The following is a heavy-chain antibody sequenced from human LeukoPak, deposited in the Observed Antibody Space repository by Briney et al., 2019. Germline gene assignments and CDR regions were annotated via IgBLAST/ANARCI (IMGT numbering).Heavy chain of an antibody. CDR1: GGSFSGYY. V-gene: IGHV4-34*01. CDR2: INHSGST. J-gene: IGHJ4*02. CDR3: ARSSRITIFGVVHKEFDY. D-gene: IGHD3-3*01. Sequence: SETLSLTCAVYGGSFSGYYWSWIRQPPGKGLEWIGEINHSGSTNYNPSPKSRATISVDTSKNQFSLKLSSVTAADTAVYYCARSSRITIFGVVHKEFDYWGQGTLVTVSS.